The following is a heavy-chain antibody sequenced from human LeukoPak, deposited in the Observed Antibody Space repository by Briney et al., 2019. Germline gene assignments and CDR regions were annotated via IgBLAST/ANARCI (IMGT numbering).Heavy chain of an antibody. Sequence: GGSLRLSCAASGFTFSSYAMSWVRQAPGKGLECVLANSGSGGSTYYADSVKGRFTISRDNSKNTLYLQMNSLRAEDTAVYYCAKAGPGYDFWSGYYFDYWGQGTLVTVSS. V-gene: IGHV3-23*01. J-gene: IGHJ4*02. CDR2: NSGSGGST. CDR1: GFTFSSYA. CDR3: AKAGPGYDFWSGYYFDY. D-gene: IGHD3-3*01.